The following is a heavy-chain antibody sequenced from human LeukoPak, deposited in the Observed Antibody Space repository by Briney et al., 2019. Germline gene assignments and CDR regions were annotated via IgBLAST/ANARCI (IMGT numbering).Heavy chain of an antibody. CDR3: ARYGTRGSYYYYYGMDV. D-gene: IGHD3-10*01. J-gene: IGHJ6*02. CDR1: GYSFTSYW. Sequence: GESLKISCKGSGYSFTSYWIGWVRQMPGQGLEWMGTIYPGDSDTRYSPSFQGQVTISADKSISTAYLQWSSLKASDTAMYYCARYGTRGSYYYYYGMDVWGQGTTVTVSS. CDR2: IYPGDSDT. V-gene: IGHV5-51*01.